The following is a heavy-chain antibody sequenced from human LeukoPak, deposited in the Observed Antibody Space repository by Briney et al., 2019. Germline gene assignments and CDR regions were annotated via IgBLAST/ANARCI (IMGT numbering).Heavy chain of an antibody. J-gene: IGHJ5*02. Sequence: GGSLRLSCAASGFTFSNAWMSWVRQAPGKGLEWVGRIKSKTDGGTTDYAAPVKGRFTISRDDSKNTLYLQMNSLKTEDTAVYYCTTESAAGPNWFDPWGQGTLVTVSS. V-gene: IGHV3-15*01. CDR1: GFTFSNAW. CDR2: IKSKTDGGTT. CDR3: TTESAAGPNWFDP. D-gene: IGHD6-13*01.